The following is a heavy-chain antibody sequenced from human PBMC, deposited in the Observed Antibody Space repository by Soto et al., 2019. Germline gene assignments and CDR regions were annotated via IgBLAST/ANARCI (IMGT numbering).Heavy chain of an antibody. CDR2: ISWNSGSI. Sequence: SLRLSCAASGFTFDDYAMHWVRQAPGKGLEWVSGISWNSGSIGYADSVKGRFTISRDNAKNSLYLQMNSLRAEDTALYYCAKDKVVGATPGYYYYGMDVWGQGTTVTSP. V-gene: IGHV3-9*01. J-gene: IGHJ6*02. CDR3: AKDKVVGATPGYYYYGMDV. CDR1: GFTFDDYA. D-gene: IGHD1-26*01.